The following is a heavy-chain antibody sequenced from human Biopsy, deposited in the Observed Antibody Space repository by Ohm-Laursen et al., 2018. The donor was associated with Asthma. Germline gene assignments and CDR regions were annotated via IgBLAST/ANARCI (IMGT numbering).Heavy chain of an antibody. Sequence: GSLRLSCAASGFNFTTYAIAWIRQAPGRGLEWISAISGSGRSAYYADSVKGQFTISRDNAKNTVYLQMNSLRGADTALYYCVKDIRLQLWGFDSWGQGTLVTVSS. CDR1: GFNFTTYA. V-gene: IGHV3-23*01. CDR2: ISGSGRSA. D-gene: IGHD6-13*01. CDR3: VKDIRLQLWGFDS. J-gene: IGHJ4*02.